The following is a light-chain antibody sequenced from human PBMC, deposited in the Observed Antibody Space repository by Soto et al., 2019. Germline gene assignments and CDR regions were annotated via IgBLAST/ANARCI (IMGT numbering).Light chain of an antibody. V-gene: IGKV3-11*01. Sequence: ETVMIQSPATRALAQGESATLSCRATRSVISYLAWYQQKPGQAPRLLIYDASSRPTDIPARFSGSGSGTDFTLTISSLAPEDFALYYCQQRSNWPITCGQGTRLEI. J-gene: IGKJ5*01. CDR3: QQRSNWPIT. CDR1: RSVISY. CDR2: DAS.